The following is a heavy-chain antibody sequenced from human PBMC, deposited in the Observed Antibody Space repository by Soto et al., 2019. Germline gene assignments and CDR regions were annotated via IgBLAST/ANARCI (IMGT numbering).Heavy chain of an antibody. Sequence: QVQLQESGPGLVKPSETLSLTCTVSGGSISSYYWSWIRQPAGKGLEWIGRIYTSGSTNYNPSLKSRVTMSVDTSKNQFSLKLSSVTAADTAVYYCARDPADYDFWSGYYRNSFDPWGQGTLVTVSS. CDR2: IYTSGST. CDR3: ARDPADYDFWSGYYRNSFDP. V-gene: IGHV4-4*07. J-gene: IGHJ5*02. CDR1: GGSISSYY. D-gene: IGHD3-3*01.